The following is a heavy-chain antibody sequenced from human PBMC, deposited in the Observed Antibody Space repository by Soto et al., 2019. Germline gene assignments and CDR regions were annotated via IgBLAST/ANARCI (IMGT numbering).Heavy chain of an antibody. J-gene: IGHJ5*02. CDR1: GLTFSNYA. CDR2: MSGSSSTT. D-gene: IGHD3-3*01. Sequence: GGSLRLSCATSGLTFSNYALSWVRQAPGGGLEWVSSMSGSSSTTYYADSVKGRFTVSRDNAKRSLFLQMTGLTAGDTAIYYCVRGGRGGRFDPWGQGTMVTVSS. CDR3: VRGGRGGRFDP. V-gene: IGHV3-23*01.